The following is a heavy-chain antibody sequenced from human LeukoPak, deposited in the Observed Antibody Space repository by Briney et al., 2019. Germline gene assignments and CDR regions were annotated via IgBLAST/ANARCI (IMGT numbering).Heavy chain of an antibody. Sequence: ASVKVSCKASGYTFIAYYVQWVRQAPGQGLEWMGWVNPNTGGTKNAQNFQGRVTMTRDTSITTAYMELGRLTSNDKAVYYCARRYCSGGSCYPDYWGQGTLVIVSS. CDR1: GYTFIAYY. CDR2: VNPNTGGT. J-gene: IGHJ4*02. CDR3: ARRYCSGGSCYPDY. D-gene: IGHD2-15*01. V-gene: IGHV1-2*02.